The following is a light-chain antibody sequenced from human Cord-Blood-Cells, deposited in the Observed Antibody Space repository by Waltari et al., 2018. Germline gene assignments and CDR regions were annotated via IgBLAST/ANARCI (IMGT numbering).Light chain of an antibody. CDR3: AAWDDSLSGSWV. Sequence: QSVLTQPPSASGTPGQRVTISCSGSSSNIGSNYVYWYQQLPGTAPKLLIYRNNPRPSGVPDRFSGSKSGTAASLAISGLRSEDEADYYWAAWDDSLSGSWVFGGGTKLTVL. J-gene: IGLJ3*02. CDR2: RNN. CDR1: SSNIGSNY. V-gene: IGLV1-47*01.